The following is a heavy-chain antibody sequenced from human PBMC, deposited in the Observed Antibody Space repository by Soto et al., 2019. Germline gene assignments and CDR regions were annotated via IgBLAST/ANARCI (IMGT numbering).Heavy chain of an antibody. CDR3: ATAPVYYYDSSGYGFFDY. D-gene: IGHD3-22*01. Sequence: ASVTVSCQASGSTFPSYGISWVRQAPGQGLEWMGWISAYNGNTNYAQNLQGRVTMTTDTSTSTAYMELRSLRSDDTAVYYCATAPVYYYDSSGYGFFDYWGQGTLVTVSS. V-gene: IGHV1-18*01. J-gene: IGHJ4*02. CDR1: GSTFPSYG. CDR2: ISAYNGNT.